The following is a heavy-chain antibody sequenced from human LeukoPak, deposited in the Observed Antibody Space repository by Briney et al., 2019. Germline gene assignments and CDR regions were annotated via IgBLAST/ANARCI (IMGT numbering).Heavy chain of an antibody. D-gene: IGHD1-14*01. CDR3: ARELGGTKTGGFDI. J-gene: IGHJ3*02. CDR2: IGAAGAHT. V-gene: IGHV3-64*02. CDR1: GFRFSYHD. Sequence: GGSLRLSCAASGFRFSYHDMHWVRQAPGKGLEFVSSIGAAGAHTFYADSVKGGFTISRDNFQGTMYLQMDGLRPEDSAVYYCARELGGTKTGGFDIWGQGTVVTVSS.